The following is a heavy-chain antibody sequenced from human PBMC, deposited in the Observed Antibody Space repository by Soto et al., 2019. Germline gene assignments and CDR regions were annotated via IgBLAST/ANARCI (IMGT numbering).Heavy chain of an antibody. Sequence: EVQLVESGGGLVKPGGSLRLSCAAYGFTFDNAWMNWVRQAPGKGLEWVGRIKSNTYGETTDYAAPVKGRFTISRDDSRNTLFLQMNSLKAEDTAMYYCTSGMIVVVAASRHAGYWGQGTLVTVSS. V-gene: IGHV3-15*07. CDR2: IKSNTYGETT. CDR3: TSGMIVVVAASRHAGY. D-gene: IGHD2-15*01. CDR1: GFTFDNAW. J-gene: IGHJ4*02.